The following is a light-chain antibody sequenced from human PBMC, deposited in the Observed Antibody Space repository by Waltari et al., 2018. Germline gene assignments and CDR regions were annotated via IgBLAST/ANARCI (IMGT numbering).Light chain of an antibody. Sequence: QSVLTQPPSVSGAPGQRVTISCTGSGSNIGAGYEFHWYQQLPRAAPKLLIYGSTSRPLGVPDRFFGSTSGTSASLAITGLQAEDEADYYCQSYDTSLSVVFGGGTKLTVL. J-gene: IGLJ3*02. CDR1: GSNIGAGYE. V-gene: IGLV1-40*01. CDR3: QSYDTSLSVV. CDR2: GST.